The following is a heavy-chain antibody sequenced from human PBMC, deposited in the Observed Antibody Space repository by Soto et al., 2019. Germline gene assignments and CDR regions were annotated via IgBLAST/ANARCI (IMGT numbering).Heavy chain of an antibody. V-gene: IGHV4-59*01. CDR1: GGSISSYY. CDR3: ARSYRRYCSGGSCYSYYYYYMDV. J-gene: IGHJ6*03. Sequence: QVQLQESGPGLVKPSETLSLTCTGSGGSISSYYWSWIRQPPGKGLEWIGYIYYSGSTNYNPSLKSRVTISVDTSKNQFSLKLSSVTAADTAVYYCARSYRRYCSGGSCYSYYYYYMDVWGKGTTVTVSS. D-gene: IGHD2-15*01. CDR2: IYYSGST.